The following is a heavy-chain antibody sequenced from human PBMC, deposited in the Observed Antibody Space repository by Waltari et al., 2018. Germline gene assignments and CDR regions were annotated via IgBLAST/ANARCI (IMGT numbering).Heavy chain of an antibody. CDR1: GGSISSYY. V-gene: IGHV4-59*01. CDR3: ARGEGWYSYGHFDY. D-gene: IGHD5-18*01. CDR2: IYYSGST. Sequence: QVQLQESGPGLVKPSETLSLTCTVSGGSISSYYWSWIRQPPGKGLEWIGYIYYSGSTNYNPSLKGRVTISVDTAKNQFSLKLSSVTAADTAVYYCARGEGWYSYGHFDYWGQGTLVTVSS. J-gene: IGHJ4*02.